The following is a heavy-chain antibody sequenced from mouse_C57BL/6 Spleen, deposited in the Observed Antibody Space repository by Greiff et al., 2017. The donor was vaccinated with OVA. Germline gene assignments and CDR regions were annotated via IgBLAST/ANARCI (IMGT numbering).Heavy chain of an antibody. CDR1: GYTFTSYW. CDR2: IHPNSGST. CDR3: ARWAGTRYAMDY. V-gene: IGHV1-64*01. J-gene: IGHJ4*01. Sequence: QVQLKQPGAELVKPGASVKLSCKASGYTFTSYWMHWVKQRPGQGLEWIGMIHPNSGSTNYNEKFKSKATLTVDKSSSTAYMQLSSLTSEDSAVYYCARWAGTRYAMDYWGQGTSVTVSS. D-gene: IGHD4-1*01.